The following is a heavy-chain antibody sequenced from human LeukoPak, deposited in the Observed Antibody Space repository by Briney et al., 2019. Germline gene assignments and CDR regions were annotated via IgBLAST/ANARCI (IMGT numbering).Heavy chain of an antibody. J-gene: IGHJ4*02. CDR2: IYYSGST. V-gene: IGHV4-59*12. D-gene: IGHD1-7*01. CDR3: ARVTHNWNYASRFDY. Sequence: PSETLSLTCTVSGGSISSYYWSWIRQPPGKGLEWLGYIYYSGSTNYNPSLKSRVTISVDTSKNQFSLKLSSVTAADTAVYYCARVTHNWNYASRFDYWGQGTLVTVSS. CDR1: GGSISSYY.